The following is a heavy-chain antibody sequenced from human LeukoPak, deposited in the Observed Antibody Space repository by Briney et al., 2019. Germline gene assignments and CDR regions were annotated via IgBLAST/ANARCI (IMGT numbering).Heavy chain of an antibody. CDR1: GGSISSYY. CDR2: IYYSGST. V-gene: IGHV4-59*08. Sequence: SETLSLTCTVSGGSISSYYWSWIRQPPGKGLEWIGYIYYSGSTNYNPSLKSRVTISVDTSKNQFSLKLSSVTAADTAVYYCASGRGGRSWYGYWGQGTLVTVSS. J-gene: IGHJ4*02. D-gene: IGHD6-13*01. CDR3: ASGRGGRSWYGY.